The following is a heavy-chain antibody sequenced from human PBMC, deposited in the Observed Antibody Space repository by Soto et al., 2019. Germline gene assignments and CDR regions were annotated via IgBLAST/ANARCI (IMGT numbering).Heavy chain of an antibody. CDR1: GFTFSSYA. CDR2: ISGSGGNT. V-gene: IGHV3-23*01. D-gene: IGHD2-15*01. Sequence: GGSLRLSCAASGFTFSSYAMSWVRQAPGKGLEWVSAISGSGGNTYYADSVKGRFTISRDNSRNTLYLQMNSLRADDTAVYYCAKVPRYCSGGSCYGGYFDYWGQGTLVTAPQ. CDR3: AKVPRYCSGGSCYGGYFDY. J-gene: IGHJ4*02.